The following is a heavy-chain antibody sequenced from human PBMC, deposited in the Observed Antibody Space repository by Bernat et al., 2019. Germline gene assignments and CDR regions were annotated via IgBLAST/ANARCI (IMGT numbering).Heavy chain of an antibody. CDR2: IYYSGST. Sequence: QLQLQESGPGPVKPSETLSLTCTVSGGSISSSSYYWGWIRQPPGKGLEWIGSIYYSGSTYYNPSLKSRVTISVDTSKNQFSLKLSSVTAADTAVYYCAGTYYYDSRGYLRDWGQGTLVTVSS. D-gene: IGHD3-22*01. J-gene: IGHJ4*02. CDR3: AGTYYYDSRGYLRD. CDR1: GGSISSSSYY. V-gene: IGHV4-39*01.